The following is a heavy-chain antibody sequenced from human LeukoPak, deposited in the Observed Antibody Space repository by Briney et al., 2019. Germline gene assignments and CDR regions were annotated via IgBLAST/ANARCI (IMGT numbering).Heavy chain of an antibody. Sequence: GGSLRLSCAASGFTFSSYAMSWVRQAPGKGLEWVPAISGSGGSTYYADSVKGRFTISRDNSKNTLYLQMNSLRAEDTAVYYCAKETYIVVVVAATNWGQGTLVTVSS. CDR2: ISGSGGST. CDR3: AKETYIVVVVAATN. D-gene: IGHD2-15*01. J-gene: IGHJ4*02. V-gene: IGHV3-23*01. CDR1: GFTFSSYA.